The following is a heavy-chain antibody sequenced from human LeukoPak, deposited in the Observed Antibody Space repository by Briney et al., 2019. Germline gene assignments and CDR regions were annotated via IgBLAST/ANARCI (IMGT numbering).Heavy chain of an antibody. V-gene: IGHV3-33*03. CDR1: GFTFSSYG. D-gene: IGHD4-17*01. J-gene: IGHJ4*02. CDR3: APAYGDYDY. CDR2: IWYDGSNK. Sequence: PGGSLRLSCAASGFTFSSYGMHWVRQAPGKGLEWVAVIWYDGSNKYYADPVKGRFTISRDNAKNSLYLQMNSLRAEDTAVYYCAPAYGDYDYWGQGTLVTVSS.